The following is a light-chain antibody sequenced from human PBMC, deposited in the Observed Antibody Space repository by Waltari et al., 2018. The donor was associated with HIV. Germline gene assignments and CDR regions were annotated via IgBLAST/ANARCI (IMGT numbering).Light chain of an antibody. CDR1: NSDIGGYDA. CDR3: TSYTSSSTWV. V-gene: IGLV2-14*03. CDR2: DVT. Sequence: QSALTQPASVSGSPGQSVNISCTGTNSDIGGYDAVSWYQQHPGKAPKLIIYDVTSRPSGVSNRFSGSKSATTASLTISGLQAEDESDYYCTSYTSSSTWVFGGGTKLTVL. J-gene: IGLJ3*02.